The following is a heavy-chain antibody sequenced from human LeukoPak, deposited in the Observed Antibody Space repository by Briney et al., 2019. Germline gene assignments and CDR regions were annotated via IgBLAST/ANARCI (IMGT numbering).Heavy chain of an antibody. J-gene: IGHJ4*02. CDR3: SRRTYPYPFLD. D-gene: IGHD3-3*01. Sequence: GGSLRLTCAASGFTSSDYYMHWVRQAPGKGLLWISHINGDGSRTGYADSVKGRFTISRDNAKNILYLQMNSLRAEDTAVYYCSRRTYPYPFLDWGQGALVTVSS. CDR2: INGDGSRT. V-gene: IGHV3-74*01. CDR1: GFTSSDYY.